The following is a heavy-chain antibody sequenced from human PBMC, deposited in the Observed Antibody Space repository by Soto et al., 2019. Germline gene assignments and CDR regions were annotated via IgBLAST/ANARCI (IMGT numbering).Heavy chain of an antibody. V-gene: IGHV3-33*01. J-gene: IGHJ4*02. CDR3: ARAGGRSSFDY. CDR2: IWYDGSNK. D-gene: IGHD3-16*02. Sequence: PXESLRLFGGACGFTFSSYLMHWVRQAPGKGLEWVAVIWYDGSNKYYADSVKGRFTISRDNSKNTMYLQMNSLRAEDTAVYYCARAGGRSSFDYCGQGTLVTVSS. CDR1: GFTFSSYL.